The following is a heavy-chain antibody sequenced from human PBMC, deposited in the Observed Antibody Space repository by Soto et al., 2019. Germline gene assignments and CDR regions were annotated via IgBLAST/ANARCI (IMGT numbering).Heavy chain of an antibody. CDR2: IIPIFGTA. CDR3: ASGYCSGGSCYSFDI. D-gene: IGHD2-15*01. Sequence: SEKVSCKASGGTFSRYAISRVRQPPGQGHEWMGGIIPIFGTANYAQKFQGRVTITADESTSTAYMELRSLRSEDTAVYYCASGYCSGGSCYSFDISGQGAMVSV. V-gene: IGHV1-69*13. J-gene: IGHJ3*02. CDR1: GGTFSRYA.